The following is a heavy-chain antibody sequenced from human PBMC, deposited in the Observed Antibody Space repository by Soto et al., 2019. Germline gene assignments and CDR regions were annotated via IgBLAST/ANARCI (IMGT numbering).Heavy chain of an antibody. D-gene: IGHD6-6*01. Sequence: QVQLVQSGAEVKKPGASVKVSCKASGYTFTGYYMHWVRQAPGQGLEWMGWINPNSGGTNYAQKFQGRVTMTRDTSISTAYMELSRLRSDDTAVYYCARDGHDLYSSSTTAFDIWGQGTMVTVSS. V-gene: IGHV1-2*02. CDR1: GYTFTGYY. J-gene: IGHJ3*02. CDR2: INPNSGGT. CDR3: ARDGHDLYSSSTTAFDI.